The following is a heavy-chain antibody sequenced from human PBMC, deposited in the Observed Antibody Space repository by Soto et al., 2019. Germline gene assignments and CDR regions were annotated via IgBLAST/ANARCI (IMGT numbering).Heavy chain of an antibody. D-gene: IGHD2-8*02. CDR2: TYYRSKWYN. J-gene: IGHJ4*02. Sequence: SQTLSLTCAISGDSVSSNSAAWNWIRQSPSRGLEWLGRTYYRSKWYNDYAVSVKSRITINPDTSKNQISLQLNSVTPEDTAGDYCASCRDVYGAVCAHFDCGGLGMVATVSA. V-gene: IGHV6-1*01. CDR1: GDSVSSNSAA. CDR3: ASCRDVYGAVCAHFDC.